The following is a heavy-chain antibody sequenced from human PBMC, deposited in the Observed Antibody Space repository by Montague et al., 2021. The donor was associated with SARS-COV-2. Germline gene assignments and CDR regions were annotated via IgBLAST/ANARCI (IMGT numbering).Heavy chain of an antibody. CDR1: GGSFSGYY. CDR2: ITHRGST. V-gene: IGHV4-34*01. D-gene: IGHD3-10*01. CDR3: ARWISRLRGVDE. J-gene: IGHJ4*02. Sequence: SETLSLTCAVYGGSFSGYYCTWIRHAPGKGLEWIGEITHRGSTTSNPSLESRVTISVDTSKKQFSLKLRSVTAADTAVYYCARWISRLRGVDEWGQGTLVTVSS.